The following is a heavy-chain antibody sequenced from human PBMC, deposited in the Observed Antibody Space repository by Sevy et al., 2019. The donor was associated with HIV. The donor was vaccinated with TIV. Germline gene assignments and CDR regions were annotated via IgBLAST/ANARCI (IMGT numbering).Heavy chain of an antibody. Sequence: GGSLRLSCAASGLTFSGAWMSWVRQVPGKGLEWLGRIKSESDGGATDYAAPVKGRFTISRDDSKKTVYLQVNSQQVEDTAVYYCSTDLGIYASKWGQGTLVTVSS. CDR3: STDLGIYASK. CDR1: GLTFSGAW. CDR2: IKSESDGGAT. J-gene: IGHJ4*02. V-gene: IGHV3-15*01. D-gene: IGHD3-16*01.